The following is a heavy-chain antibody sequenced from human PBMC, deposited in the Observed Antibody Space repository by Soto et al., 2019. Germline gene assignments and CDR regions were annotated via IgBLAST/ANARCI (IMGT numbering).Heavy chain of an antibody. CDR3: AKEDSSSWYLKNYYYYYMDV. J-gene: IGHJ6*03. CDR1: GFTFSSYG. V-gene: IGHV3-30*18. CDR2: ISYDGSNK. Sequence: PGGSLRLSCASSGFTFSSYGMHLVRQAPGKGLEWVAVISYDGSNKYYADSVKGRFTISRDNSKNTLYLQMNGLRAEDTAVYYCAKEDSSSWYLKNYYYYYMDVWGKGTTVTVSS. D-gene: IGHD6-13*01.